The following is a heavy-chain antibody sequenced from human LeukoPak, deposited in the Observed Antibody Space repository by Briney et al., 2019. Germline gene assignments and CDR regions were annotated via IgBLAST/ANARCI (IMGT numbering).Heavy chain of an antibody. D-gene: IGHD6-13*01. CDR3: ARGAVSYSSSWYDDYFDY. Sequence: GGSLRLSCAASGFTFSSYGMHWVRQAPGKGLEWVAVILYDGSNKYYADSVKGRFTISRDNSKNTLYLQMNSLRAEDTAVYYCARGAVSYSSSWYDDYFDYWGQGTLVTVSS. V-gene: IGHV3-33*01. CDR2: ILYDGSNK. J-gene: IGHJ4*02. CDR1: GFTFSSYG.